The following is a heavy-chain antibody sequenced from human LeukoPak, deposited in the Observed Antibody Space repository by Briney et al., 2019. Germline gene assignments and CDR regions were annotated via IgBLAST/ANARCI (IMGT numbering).Heavy chain of an antibody. D-gene: IGHD4-17*01. Sequence: GESLKISRKGSGYSFTSYWIGWVRQMPGKGLEWMGIIYPGDSDTRYSPSFQGQVTISADKSISTAYLQWSSLKASDTAMYYCARAPSTVTNPYYFDYWGQGTLVTVSS. CDR2: IYPGDSDT. CDR1: GYSFTSYW. J-gene: IGHJ4*02. CDR3: ARAPSTVTNPYYFDY. V-gene: IGHV5-51*01.